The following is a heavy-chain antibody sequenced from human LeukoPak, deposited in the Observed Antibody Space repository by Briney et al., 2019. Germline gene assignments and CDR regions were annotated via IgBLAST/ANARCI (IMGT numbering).Heavy chain of an antibody. V-gene: IGHV3-21*01. D-gene: IGHD6-19*01. CDR2: ISSSSSYI. J-gene: IGHJ2*01. CDR3: ARVDGKPYSSGWSRYFDL. Sequence: PGGSLRLSCAASGFTFSSYSMNWVRQAPGKGLEWVSSISSSSSYIYYADSVKGRFTISRDNAKNTLYLQMNSLRAEDTAVYYCARVDGKPYSSGWSRYFDLWGRGTLVTVSS. CDR1: GFTFSSYS.